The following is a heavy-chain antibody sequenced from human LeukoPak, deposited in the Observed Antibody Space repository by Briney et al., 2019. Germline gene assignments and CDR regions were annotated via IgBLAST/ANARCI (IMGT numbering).Heavy chain of an antibody. D-gene: IGHD3-10*01. V-gene: IGHV4-39*01. J-gene: IGHJ4*02. CDR1: GGSISSSSYY. Sequence: SETLSLTCTVSGGSISSSSYYWGWIRQPPGKGLEWIGSIYYSGSTYYNPSLKSRVTISVDTSKNQFTLKLTSVTAADTAVYYCARLPMVRGVHDWGQGTLVTVSS. CDR3: ARLPMVRGVHD. CDR2: IYYSGST.